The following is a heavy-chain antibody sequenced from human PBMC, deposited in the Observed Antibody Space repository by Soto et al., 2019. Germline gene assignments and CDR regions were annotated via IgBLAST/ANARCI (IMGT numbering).Heavy chain of an antibody. CDR3: AHVRWEESRDVYRGWVDP. CDR1: GGTFSSYT. D-gene: IGHD1-26*01. CDR2: IIPILGIA. Sequence: QVQLVQSGAEVKKPGSSVKVSCKASGGTFSSYTISWVRQAPGQGLEWMGRIIPILGIAHYAQTFQGRVTITAYKSRSKDYMELSSLRSEDTAVYYCAHVRWEESRDVYRGWVDPWGQGTLVTVS. V-gene: IGHV1-69*02. J-gene: IGHJ5*02.